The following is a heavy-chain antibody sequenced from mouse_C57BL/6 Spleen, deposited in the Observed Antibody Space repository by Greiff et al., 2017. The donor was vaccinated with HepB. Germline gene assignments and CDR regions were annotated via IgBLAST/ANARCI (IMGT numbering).Heavy chain of an antibody. D-gene: IGHD2-14*01. J-gene: IGHJ3*01. CDR3: ARGEVSWFAY. CDR1: GYTFTSYW. V-gene: IGHV1-64*01. Sequence: QVQLKQPGAELVKPGASVKLSCKASGYTFTSYWMHWVKQRPGQGLEWIGMIHPNSGSTNYNEKFKSKATLTVDKSSSTAYMQLSSLTSEDSAVYYCARGEVSWFAYWGQGTLVTVSA. CDR2: IHPNSGST.